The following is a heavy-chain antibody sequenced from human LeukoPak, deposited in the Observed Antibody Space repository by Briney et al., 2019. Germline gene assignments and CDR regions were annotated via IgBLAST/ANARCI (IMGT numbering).Heavy chain of an antibody. CDR3: ARDLMGIAYRGAFYY. CDR1: GFTFSRYW. V-gene: IGHV3-74*01. CDR2: INSDGRST. Sequence: GGSLKLSCVASGFTFSRYWMHWVRQAPGKGLVWVSRINSDGRSTNYADSVKGRFTIPRDNAKNSLYLQMNSLRAEDTAVYYCARDLMGIAYRGAFYYWGQGTLVTVSS. J-gene: IGHJ4*02. D-gene: IGHD6-13*01.